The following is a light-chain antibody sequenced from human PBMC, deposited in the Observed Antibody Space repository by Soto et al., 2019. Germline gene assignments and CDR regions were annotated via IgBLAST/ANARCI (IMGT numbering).Light chain of an antibody. CDR3: SSFAGSNFYV. J-gene: IGLJ1*01. V-gene: IGLV2-8*01. CDR1: SSDVGGYNY. CDR2: EVL. Sequence: QSALTQPPSASGSPGQSVTISCTGTSSDVGGYNYVSWYQQYPGKAPKLLIYEVLKRPSGVPDRFSASKSGTTASLTVFGLQAEDEADYYCSSFAGSNFYVFGTGTQLTVL.